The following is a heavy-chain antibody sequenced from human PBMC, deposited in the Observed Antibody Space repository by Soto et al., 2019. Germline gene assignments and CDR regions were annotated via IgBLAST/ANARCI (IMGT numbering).Heavy chain of an antibody. CDR1: GFTFTSYS. D-gene: IGHD6-6*01. CDR3: RHSSASRPDFAYNRDV. Sequence: PGGSLRLSCAVSGFTFTSYSMSWVRQAPGEGLEWVANIQQDGSEKYYVDSVKGRFTISRDNAKNSLYLQMNSLRAEDTAIYYCRHSSASRPDFAYNRDVWGQGTTVTVSS. J-gene: IGHJ6*02. CDR2: IQQDGSEK. V-gene: IGHV3-7*03.